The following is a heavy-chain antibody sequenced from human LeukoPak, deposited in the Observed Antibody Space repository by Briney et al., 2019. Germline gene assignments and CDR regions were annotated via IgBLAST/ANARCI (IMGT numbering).Heavy chain of an antibody. J-gene: IGHJ4*02. CDR2: ISSSSSTI. CDR1: GFTFSSYN. V-gene: IGHV3-48*01. Sequence: GGSLRLTCAASGFTFSSYNMNWVRQAPGKGLEWVSYISSSSSTIYYADSVKGRFTISRDNAKNSLYLQMNSLRAEDTAVYYCARDLGKSGWSTFDYWGQGTLVTVSS. CDR3: ARDLGKSGWSTFDY. D-gene: IGHD6-19*01.